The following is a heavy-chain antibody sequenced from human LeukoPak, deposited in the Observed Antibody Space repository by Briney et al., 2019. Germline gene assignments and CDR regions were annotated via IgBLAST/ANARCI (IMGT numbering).Heavy chain of an antibody. D-gene: IGHD3-22*01. CDR2: INPNSGGT. CDR1: GYTFTGYY. V-gene: IGHV1-2*02. J-gene: IGHJ4*02. Sequence: ASVKVSCKASGYTFTGYYMHWVRQAPGQGLEWMGWINPNSGGTNYAQKFQGRVTMTSDTSISTAYMELSRLRSDDTAVYYCAREFDYYDSSGYDYWGQGTLVTVSS. CDR3: AREFDYYDSSGYDY.